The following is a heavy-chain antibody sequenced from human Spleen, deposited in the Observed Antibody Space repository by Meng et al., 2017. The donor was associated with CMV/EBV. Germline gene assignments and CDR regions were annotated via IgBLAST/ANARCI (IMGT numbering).Heavy chain of an antibody. CDR1: GFTFSSYA. CDR3: AKDRRPGLVGILVIVDQ. CDR2: IRNDGTNT. D-gene: IGHD1-26*01. V-gene: IGHV3-30*02. Sequence: GESLKISCAGSGFTFSSYAMHWVRQAPGKGLEWLAIIRNDGTNTYYADSLKGRVTISRDNSRNTLSLEMTSLRPEDTAGYYCAKDRRPGLVGILVIVDQRGPGTLVTVSS. J-gene: IGHJ1*01.